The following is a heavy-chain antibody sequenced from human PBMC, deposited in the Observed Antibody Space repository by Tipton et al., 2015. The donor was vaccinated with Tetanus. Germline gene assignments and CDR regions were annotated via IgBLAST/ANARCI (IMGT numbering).Heavy chain of an antibody. J-gene: IGHJ6*02. CDR2: INSGGTT. CDR3: ARTPDYYYGMDV. CDR1: GGSVSSSGYF. V-gene: IGHV4-39*07. Sequence: LRLSCTVSGGSVSSSGYFWGWIRQSPGKGLEWIGSINSGGTTYHNPSLKGRLTISVDTSKNQFSLRLTSVTAADTAVYFCARTPDYYYGMDVWGQGTTVTVSS.